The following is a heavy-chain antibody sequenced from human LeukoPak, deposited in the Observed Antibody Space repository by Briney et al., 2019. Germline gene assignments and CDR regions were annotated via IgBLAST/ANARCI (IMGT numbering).Heavy chain of an antibody. CDR2: MNPNSGNT. J-gene: IGHJ5*02. Sequence: ASVKVSCKASGYTFTSYDINWVRQATGQGLEWMGWMNPNSGNTGYAQKFQGRVTMTRDMSTSTVYMELSSLRSEDTAVYHCARDGSSSGWFDPWGQGTLVTVSS. D-gene: IGHD6-6*01. V-gene: IGHV1-8*02. CDR3: ARDGSSSGWFDP. CDR1: GYTFTSYD.